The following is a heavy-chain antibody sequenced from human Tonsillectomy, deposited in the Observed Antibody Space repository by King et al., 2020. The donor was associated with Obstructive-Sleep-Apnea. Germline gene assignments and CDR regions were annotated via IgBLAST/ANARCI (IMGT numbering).Heavy chain of an antibody. V-gene: IGHV4-59*01. J-gene: IGHJ3*02. CDR2: IFHSGTT. CDR1: GGSITSYY. CDR3: ARWGESGYGSGFRGFDI. Sequence: QLQESGPGLVKPSETLSLTCTVSGGSITSYYWNWIRQSPGKGLEWFAFIFHSGTTNYNPSLTSRVTISVDTSKNQFSLKLSSVTAADTAVYYCARWGESGYGSGFRGFDIWGQGTMVTVSS. D-gene: IGHD6-19*01.